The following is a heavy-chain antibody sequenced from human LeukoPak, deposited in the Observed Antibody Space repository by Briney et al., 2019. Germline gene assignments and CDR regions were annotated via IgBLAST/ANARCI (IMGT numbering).Heavy chain of an antibody. D-gene: IGHD6-19*01. CDR1: GFTFSSYA. CDR3: AKAAKSGVWYVAFDI. CDR2: ISSSSVTI. V-gene: IGHV3-48*04. J-gene: IGHJ3*02. Sequence: GGSLRLSCAASGFTFSSYAMNWVRQAPGKGLEWISYISSSSVTIYYADSVKGRFTISRDNAKNSLYLQMNSLRAEDMALYYCAKAAKSGVWYVAFDIWGQGTMVTVSS.